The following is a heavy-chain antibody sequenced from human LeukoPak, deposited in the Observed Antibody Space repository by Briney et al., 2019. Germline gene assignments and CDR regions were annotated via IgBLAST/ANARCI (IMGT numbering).Heavy chain of an antibody. D-gene: IGHD3-3*01. CDR1: GGSISSYY. J-gene: IGHJ3*02. CDR3: ATAQYYAFWSGYYTRDAFDI. V-gene: IGHV4-59*01. Sequence: SETLSLTCTVSGGSISSYYWSWIRQPPGKGLEWIGYIYYSGSTNYNPSLKSRVTISVDTSKNQFSLKLSSVTAADTAVYYCATAQYYAFWSGYYTRDAFDIWGQGTMVTVSS. CDR2: IYYSGST.